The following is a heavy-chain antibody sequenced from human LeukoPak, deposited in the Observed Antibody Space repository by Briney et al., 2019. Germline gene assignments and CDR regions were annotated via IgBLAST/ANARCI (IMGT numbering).Heavy chain of an antibody. CDR3: AKEWGHRRPFDY. Sequence: RSGGSLRLSCAASGFTFSSYSMNWVRQAPGKGLEWVSYISSRSSTIYYADSVKGRFTISRDNAKNSLYLQMNSLRDEDTAVYYCAKEWGHRRPFDYWGQGTLVTVSS. J-gene: IGHJ4*02. CDR2: ISSRSSTI. V-gene: IGHV3-48*02. D-gene: IGHD3-16*01. CDR1: GFTFSSYS.